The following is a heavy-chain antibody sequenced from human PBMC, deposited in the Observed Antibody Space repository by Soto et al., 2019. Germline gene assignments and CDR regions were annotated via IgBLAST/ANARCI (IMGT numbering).Heavy chain of an antibody. V-gene: IGHV3-9*01. J-gene: IGHJ6*02. CDR1: GFTFDDYA. Sequence: AGGSLRLSCAASGFTFDDYAMHWVRQAPGKGLEWVSGISWNGGTIGYADSVKGRFTISRDNAKNSLYLQMNSLRAEDTALYYCAKDLQYVDYVPLHFYGMDVWGQGTTVTVSS. CDR3: AKDLQYVDYVPLHFYGMDV. D-gene: IGHD4-17*01. CDR2: ISWNGGTI.